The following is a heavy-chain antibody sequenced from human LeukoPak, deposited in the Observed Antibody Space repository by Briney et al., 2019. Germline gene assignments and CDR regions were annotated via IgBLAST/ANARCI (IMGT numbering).Heavy chain of an antibody. V-gene: IGHV1-24*01. Sequence: ASVKVSCKVSGYTLTELSMHWVRQAPGKGLEWMGGFDPEDGETIYAQKFQGRVTMTEDTSTDTACMELSSLRSEDTAVYYCATQAGRYCSGGSCSKLNYYYYYGMDVWGKGTTVTVSS. CDR2: FDPEDGET. CDR3: ATQAGRYCSGGSCSKLNYYYYYGMDV. J-gene: IGHJ6*04. CDR1: GYTLTELS. D-gene: IGHD2-15*01.